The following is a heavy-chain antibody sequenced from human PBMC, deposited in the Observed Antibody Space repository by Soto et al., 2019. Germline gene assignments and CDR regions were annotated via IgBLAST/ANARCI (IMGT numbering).Heavy chain of an antibody. D-gene: IGHD1-26*01. V-gene: IGHV3-72*01. CDR1: GFTFSDHY. CDR2: SKNKANVYTT. J-gene: IGHJ4*02. Sequence: EVQLVESGGGLVQPGESLRLSCATSGFTFSDHYMDWVRQAPGKGLEWVARSKNKANVYTTEYAASVKGRFTISRDGSENSVYLQINSLKTEDTAVYYCARVIGLVGTIPRIDSWGQGTLVTVSS. CDR3: ARVIGLVGTIPRIDS.